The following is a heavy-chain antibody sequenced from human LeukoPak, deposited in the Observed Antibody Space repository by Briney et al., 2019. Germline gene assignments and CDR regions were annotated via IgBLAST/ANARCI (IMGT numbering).Heavy chain of an antibody. V-gene: IGHV1-69*13. CDR3: ARSTYYYDSSGYYPQMNYFDY. Sequence: ASVKVSCKASGGTFSGYAISWVRQAPGQGLEWMGGIIPIFGTANYAQKFQGRVTITADESTSTAYMELSSLRSEDTAVYYCARSTYYYDSSGYYPQMNYFDYWGQGTLVTVSS. CDR1: GGTFSGYA. D-gene: IGHD3-22*01. CDR2: IIPIFGTA. J-gene: IGHJ4*02.